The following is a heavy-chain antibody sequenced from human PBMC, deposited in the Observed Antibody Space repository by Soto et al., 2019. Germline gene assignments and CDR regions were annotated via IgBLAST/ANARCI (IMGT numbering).Heavy chain of an antibody. V-gene: IGHV1-69*13. J-gene: IGHJ4*02. CDR3: ATATYDYGDS. Sequence: GASVKVSCKASGGTFSSYAISWVRQAPGQGLEWMGGIIPIFGTANYAQKFQGRVTITADESTSAAYMELSSLRSEDTAVYYCATATYDYGDSWGQGTLVTVSS. CDR1: GGTFSSYA. D-gene: IGHD2-2*01. CDR2: IIPIFGTA.